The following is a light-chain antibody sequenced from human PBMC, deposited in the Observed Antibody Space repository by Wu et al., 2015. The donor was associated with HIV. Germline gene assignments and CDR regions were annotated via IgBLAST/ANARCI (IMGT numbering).Light chain of an antibody. J-gene: IGKJ2*01. CDR2: GAS. CDR3: QQRSNWPRVT. CDR1: QTVSSSN. Sequence: IVLTQSPGTLSLSPGERATLSCRASQTVSSSNLGWYQQKPGQAPRLLIYGASSRTTGIPDRFSGSGSGTDFTLTISRVDPEDFAIYYCQQRSNWPRVTFGQGTKLEMK. V-gene: IGKV3D-20*02.